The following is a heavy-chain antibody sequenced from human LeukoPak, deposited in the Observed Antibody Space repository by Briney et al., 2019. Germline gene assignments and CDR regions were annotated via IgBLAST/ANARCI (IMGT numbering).Heavy chain of an antibody. V-gene: IGHV3-15*01. CDR3: TTDFGYFDWLSLSY. Sequence: GGSLRLSCAASGFTFSNAWMSWVRQAPGKGLEWVGRIKSKTDGGTTDYAAPVKGRFTISRDDSKNTLYLQKNSLKTEDTAVYYCTTDFGYFDWLSLSYWGQGTLVTVSS. D-gene: IGHD3-9*01. CDR1: GFTFSNAW. CDR2: IKSKTDGGTT. J-gene: IGHJ4*02.